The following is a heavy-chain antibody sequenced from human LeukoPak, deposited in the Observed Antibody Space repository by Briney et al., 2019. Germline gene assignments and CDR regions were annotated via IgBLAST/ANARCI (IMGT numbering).Heavy chain of an antibody. D-gene: IGHD2-2*01. CDR1: GYTFTGYC. J-gene: IGHJ5*01. Sequence: ASVKVSCKASGYTFTGYCMHWVRQAPGQGLEWMGWINPNSGGTNYAQKFQGRVTMTRDTSISTAYMELSRLRSDDTAVYYCARELSLGYCSSTSCGSNWFDPWGQGTLVTVSS. V-gene: IGHV1-2*02. CDR3: ARELSLGYCSSTSCGSNWFDP. CDR2: INPNSGGT.